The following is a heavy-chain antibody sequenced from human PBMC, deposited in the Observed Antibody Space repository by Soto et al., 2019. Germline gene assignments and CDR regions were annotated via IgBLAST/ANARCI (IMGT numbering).Heavy chain of an antibody. D-gene: IGHD2-15*01. V-gene: IGHV5-51*01. CDR2: IYPGDSDI. Sequence: PGESLKISCKGSGYNFTTYWIAWVRQMPGKGLEWMGIIYPGDSDITYSPSFQGQVTMSVDKSISTAYVQWSSLKASDTAMYYCARSVSRWCSGGRCYNARYALDVWGQGTTVTVSS. CDR3: ARSVSRWCSGGRCYNARYALDV. CDR1: GYNFTTYW. J-gene: IGHJ6*02.